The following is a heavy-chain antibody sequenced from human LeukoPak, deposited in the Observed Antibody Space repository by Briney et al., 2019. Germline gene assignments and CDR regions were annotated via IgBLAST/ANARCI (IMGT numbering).Heavy chain of an antibody. J-gene: IGHJ4*02. CDR1: GFTFSSYA. D-gene: IGHD6-13*01. V-gene: IGHV3-23*01. Sequence: GGSLRLSCAASGFTFSSYAMSWVRQAPGKGLEWVSAISGSGGSTYYADSVKGRSTISRDNSKNTLYLQMNSLRAEDTAVYYCAKVLGIAAAGTPYYFDYWGQGTLVTVSS. CDR3: AKVLGIAAAGTPYYFDY. CDR2: ISGSGGST.